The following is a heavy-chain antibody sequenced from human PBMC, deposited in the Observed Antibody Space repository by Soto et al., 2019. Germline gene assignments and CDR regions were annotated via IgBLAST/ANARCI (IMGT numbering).Heavy chain of an antibody. D-gene: IGHD5-18*01. CDR3: ARASAPDTALVFDY. V-gene: IGHV5-51*01. Sequence: GESLKISCKASGYSFTSYWIAWVRQMPGKGLEWIGIIYPGDSDTTYSPSFQGQVTISADKSTSTAYLQWSSLKASDTAIYYCARASAPDTALVFDYWGQGTLVTVSS. CDR2: IYPGDSDT. J-gene: IGHJ4*02. CDR1: GYSFTSYW.